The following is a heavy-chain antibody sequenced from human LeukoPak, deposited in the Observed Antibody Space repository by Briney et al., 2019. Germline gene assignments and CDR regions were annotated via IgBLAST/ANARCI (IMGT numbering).Heavy chain of an antibody. CDR3: ARGIRVVRGFIITKQVYYFDY. J-gene: IGHJ4*02. CDR2: MNPNSGNT. V-gene: IGHV1-8*01. CDR1: GYTFTSYD. Sequence: ASVKVSCKASGYTFTSYDINWVRQATGQGLEWMGWMNPNSGNTGYAQKFQGRVTMTRNTSISTACMELSSLRSEDTAVYYCARGIRVVRGFIITKQVYYFDYGAQGTLVTVSS. D-gene: IGHD3-10*01.